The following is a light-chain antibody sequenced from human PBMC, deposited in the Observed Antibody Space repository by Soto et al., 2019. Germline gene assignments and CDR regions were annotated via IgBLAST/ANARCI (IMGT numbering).Light chain of an antibody. Sequence: DIQMTQSPASLSASVGDRVTITCRASQSISSYLDWYQQKPGQAPRLLIYAASSMHSGVPSRFSGSGSGTDFTLTISSLQPEDFATYYCQQCYSSPWTFGQGTKVDIK. CDR1: QSISSY. CDR2: AAS. J-gene: IGKJ1*01. V-gene: IGKV1-39*01. CDR3: QQCYSSPWT.